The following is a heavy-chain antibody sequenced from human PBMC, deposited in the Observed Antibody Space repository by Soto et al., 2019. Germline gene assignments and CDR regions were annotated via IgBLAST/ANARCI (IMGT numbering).Heavy chain of an antibody. Sequence: QTVGSLRLSCAASGFTFSSFAMSWVRQAPGKGLEWVSGLSNTGRRTSYADSVKGRFNISRDNSENTVYLQMNSLRVEDTAVYYFGTRVGATPGSFDNWGQGTLVTVSS. CDR2: LSNTGRRT. D-gene: IGHD1-26*01. CDR1: GFTFSSFA. J-gene: IGHJ4*02. CDR3: GTRVGATPGSFDN. V-gene: IGHV3-23*01.